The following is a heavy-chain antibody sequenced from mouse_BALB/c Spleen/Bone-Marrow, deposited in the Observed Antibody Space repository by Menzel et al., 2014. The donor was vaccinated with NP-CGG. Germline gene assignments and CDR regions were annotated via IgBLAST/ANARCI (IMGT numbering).Heavy chain of an antibody. CDR3: ANYYGSTWFAY. CDR1: GFTFSDYY. D-gene: IGHD1-1*01. CDR2: ISDGGSYT. J-gene: IGHJ3*01. V-gene: IGHV5-4*02. Sequence: DVMLVESGGGLVKPGGSLKLSCAASGFTFSDYYMYWVRQTPEKRLEWVATISDGGSYTYYPDSVKGRFTISRDNAESNLHLQMSSLKSEDTAMYYCANYYGSTWFAYWGQGTLVTVSA.